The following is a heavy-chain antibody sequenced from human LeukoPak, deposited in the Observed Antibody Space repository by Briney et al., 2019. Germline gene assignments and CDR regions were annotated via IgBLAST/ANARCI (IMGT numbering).Heavy chain of an antibody. D-gene: IGHD3-22*01. CDR1: GGTFSSYA. V-gene: IGHV1-69*13. J-gene: IGHJ6*02. Sequence: ASVKVSCKASGGTFSSYAISWVRQAPGQGLEWMGGIIPIFGTANYAQKFQGRVTITADESTSTAYMELSSLRSEDTAVYYCARCLYYYDSSGYLFGRYYGMDVWGQGTAVTVSS. CDR2: IIPIFGTA. CDR3: ARCLYYYDSSGYLFGRYYGMDV.